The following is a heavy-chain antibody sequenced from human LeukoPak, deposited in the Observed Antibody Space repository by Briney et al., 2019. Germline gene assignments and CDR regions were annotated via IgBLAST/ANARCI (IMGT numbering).Heavy chain of an antibody. CDR2: ISPYNGNT. D-gene: IGHD3-22*01. J-gene: IGHJ4*02. CDR3: ARPSTHYYDSSDYFDS. Sequence: GASVKVSCKTSGYSFTSYGISWVRQAPGQGLEWMGWISPYNGNTNYAQKVQGRVTMTTDTSTSTAYMELRSLRSDDTAVYYCARPSTHYYDSSDYFDSWGQGTLVTVSS. CDR1: GYSFTSYG. V-gene: IGHV1-18*01.